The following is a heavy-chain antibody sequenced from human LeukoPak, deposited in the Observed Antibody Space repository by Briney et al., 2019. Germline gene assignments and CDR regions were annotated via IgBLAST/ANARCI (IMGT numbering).Heavy chain of an antibody. CDR3: ARDAAAPYLNNWYFDL. Sequence: SETLSLTCTVSGGSISSYYWSWIRQPPGKGLEWIGYIYYSGSTDYNPSLKSRVTISVDTSKNQFSLKLSSVTAADTAVYYCARDAAAPYLNNWYFDLWGRGTLVTVSS. J-gene: IGHJ2*01. CDR2: IYYSGST. V-gene: IGHV4-59*01. D-gene: IGHD2/OR15-2a*01. CDR1: GGSISSYY.